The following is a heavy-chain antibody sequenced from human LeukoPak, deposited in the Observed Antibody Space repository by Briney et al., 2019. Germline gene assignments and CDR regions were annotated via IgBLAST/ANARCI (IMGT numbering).Heavy chain of an antibody. V-gene: IGHV4-38-2*02. J-gene: IGHJ4*02. Sequence: SETLSLTCTVSGYSISSGYYWGWIRQPPGKGLEWIGSIYHSGSTYYNPSLESRVTISVDTSKNKFSLKLSSVTAADTAVYYCAVGVVAATLYNTIYYFDYWGQGTLVTVSS. CDR2: IYHSGST. CDR1: GYSISSGYY. D-gene: IGHD2-15*01. CDR3: AVGVVAATLYNTIYYFDY.